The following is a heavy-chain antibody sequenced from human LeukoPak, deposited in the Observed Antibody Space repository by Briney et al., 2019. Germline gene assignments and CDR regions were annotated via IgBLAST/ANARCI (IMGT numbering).Heavy chain of an antibody. J-gene: IGHJ4*02. CDR3: VRCGSYCLDY. Sequence: PSETLSLTCTVSGGSIISSSYYWSWLRQSPGKGLEWIVTIYHTGRTNYNPSLKSRVSISVDKSKNQLSLNLNSVTAADTAVYYCVRCGSYCLDYWGQGTLVTVSS. V-gene: IGHV4-39*07. D-gene: IGHD1-26*01. CDR1: GGSIISSSYY. CDR2: IYHTGRT.